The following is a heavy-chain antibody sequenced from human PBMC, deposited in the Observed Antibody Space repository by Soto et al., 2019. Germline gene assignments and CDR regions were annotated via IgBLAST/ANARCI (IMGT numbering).Heavy chain of an antibody. CDR2: IYYSGST. CDR1: GGSISSSSYY. CDR3: ARHFYSYRSGYYISGYFDY. J-gene: IGHJ4*02. V-gene: IGHV4-39*01. D-gene: IGHD3-22*01. Sequence: QLQLQESGPGLVKPSETLSLTCTVSGGSISSSSYYWGWIRQPPGKGLEWIGSIYYSGSTYYNPSLKSRVPRAVDTSQNQFPLKLSSVTAADTAVYYCARHFYSYRSGYYISGYFDYWGQGTLVTVSS.